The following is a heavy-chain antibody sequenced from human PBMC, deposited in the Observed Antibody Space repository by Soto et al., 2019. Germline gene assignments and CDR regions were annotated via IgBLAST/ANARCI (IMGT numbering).Heavy chain of an antibody. J-gene: IGHJ4*02. CDR3: TRWKESYSDY. V-gene: IGHV3-49*03. CDR2: IRSNSYGGTT. Sequence: GRSLRLSCTVSGFTFGDYAVSWFRQAPGKGLEWVSFIRSNSYGGTTEYAASVKGRFTISKDDSKSIAYLQMNSLKTEDTAVYYCTRWKESYSDYWGQGTLVTVSS. D-gene: IGHD1-1*01. CDR1: GFTFGDYA.